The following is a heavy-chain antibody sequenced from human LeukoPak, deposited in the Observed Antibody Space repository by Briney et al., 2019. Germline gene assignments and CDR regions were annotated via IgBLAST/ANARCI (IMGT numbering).Heavy chain of an antibody. J-gene: IGHJ4*02. CDR2: ISSSSSYI. Sequence: GGSLRLSCAASGFTLSSYSMSWVRQAPGKGLEWVPSISSSSSYIYYADSVKGRFTISRDNAKKSLFLQMNSLRAEDTAVYYCARDSVLIRYCSGGSCYKGQYYFDYWGQGTLVTVSS. CDR1: GFTLSSYS. CDR3: ARDSVLIRYCSGGSCYKGQYYFDY. D-gene: IGHD2-15*01. V-gene: IGHV3-21*01.